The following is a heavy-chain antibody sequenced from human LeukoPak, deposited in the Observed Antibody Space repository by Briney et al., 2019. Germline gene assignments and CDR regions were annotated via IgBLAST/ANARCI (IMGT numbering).Heavy chain of an antibody. CDR3: ARSGYSSSWYVRGWFDP. CDR1: GGSFSGYY. D-gene: IGHD6-13*01. J-gene: IGHJ5*02. CDR2: INHSGST. V-gene: IGHV4-34*01. Sequence: SETLSLTCALYGGSFSGYYWSWVRQPPGKGLEWIGEINHSGSTNYNPSLKSRVTISVDTSKNQFSLKLSSVTAADTAVYYCARSGYSSSWYVRGWFDPWGQGTLVTVSS.